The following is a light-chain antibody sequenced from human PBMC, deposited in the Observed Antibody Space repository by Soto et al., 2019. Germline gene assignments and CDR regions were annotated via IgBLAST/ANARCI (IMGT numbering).Light chain of an antibody. Sequence: QSVLTQPPSASGTPGQRVTISCSGSSSNIGSNTVNWYQQLPGTAPKLLIYSINQRPSGVPDRFSGSKSGTSASLAISRLQSEDEAAYYCAAWDDSLNGWVFGGGTQLTVL. CDR2: SIN. J-gene: IGLJ3*02. CDR1: SSNIGSNT. CDR3: AAWDDSLNGWV. V-gene: IGLV1-44*01.